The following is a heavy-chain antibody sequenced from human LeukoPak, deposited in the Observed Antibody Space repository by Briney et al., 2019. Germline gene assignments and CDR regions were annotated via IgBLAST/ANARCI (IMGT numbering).Heavy chain of an antibody. J-gene: IGHJ4*02. CDR2: ITPIFGTA. CDR3: ARSGTYSSSPSIFDY. D-gene: IGHD6-13*01. Sequence: GASVKVSCKASGGTFSSYAISWVQQAPGQGLEWMGGITPIFGTANYAQKFQGRVTITADESTSTAYMELSSLRSEDAAVYYCARSGTYSSSPSIFDYWGQGTLVTVSS. V-gene: IGHV1-69*13. CDR1: GGTFSSYA.